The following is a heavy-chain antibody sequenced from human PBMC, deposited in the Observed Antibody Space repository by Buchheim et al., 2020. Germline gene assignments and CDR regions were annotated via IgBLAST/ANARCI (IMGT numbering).Heavy chain of an antibody. V-gene: IGHV3-48*03. D-gene: IGHD3-10*01. CDR2: ISASGGST. Sequence: EVFLVESGGGLVQPGGSLRLSCAASGFTFSGYEMNWVRQAPGKGLECIAYISASGGSTYYVNSVRGGFTIPRDNAKNSRILKMNSLRVEDTAVYYCATDPHYPSGSYWGRGTL. CDR1: GFTFSGYE. J-gene: IGHJ1*01. CDR3: ATDPHYPSGSY.